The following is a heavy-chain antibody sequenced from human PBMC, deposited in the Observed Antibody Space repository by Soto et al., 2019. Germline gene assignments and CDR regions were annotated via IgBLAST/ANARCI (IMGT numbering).Heavy chain of an antibody. CDR1: GGSISSSSYY. D-gene: IGHD3-10*01. V-gene: IGHV4-39*01. J-gene: IGHJ5*02. CDR2: IYYSGST. Sequence: SETLSLTCTVSGGSISSSSYYWGWIRQPPGKGLEWIGSIYYSGSTYYNPSLKSRVTISVDTSKNQFSLKLSSVTAADTAVYYCARHNKPRGVRVGIDWFDPWGQGTLVTVSS. CDR3: ARHNKPRGVRVGIDWFDP.